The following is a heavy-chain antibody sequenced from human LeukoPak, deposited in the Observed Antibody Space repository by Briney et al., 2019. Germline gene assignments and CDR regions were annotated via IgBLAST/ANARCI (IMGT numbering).Heavy chain of an antibody. CDR1: GYTFNRNA. V-gene: IGHV7-4-1*02. Sequence: RASVKVSCKASGYTFNRNAINWVRQAPGQGLGWTGWINTKTGTPTYAQGFTGRFVFSLDISVTTAYLQISNLKAEDTAFYYCARRSPSADAFDIWGQGTMVTVSS. CDR3: ARRSPSADAFDI. J-gene: IGHJ3*02. CDR2: INTKTGTP.